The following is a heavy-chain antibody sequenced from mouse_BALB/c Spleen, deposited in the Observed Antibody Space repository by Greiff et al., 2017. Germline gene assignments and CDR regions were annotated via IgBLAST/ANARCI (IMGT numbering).Heavy chain of an antibody. CDR2: IWAGGST. V-gene: IGHV2-9*02. J-gene: IGHJ4*01. CDR1: GFSLTSYG. CDR3: ARGGGYGRAMDY. Sequence: VKLQESGPGLVAPSQSLSITCTVSGFSLTSYGVHWVRQPPGKGLEWLGVIWAGGSTNYNSALMSRLSISKDNSKSQVFLKMNSLQTDDTAMYYCARGGGYGRAMDYWGQGTSVTVSS. D-gene: IGHD2-14*01.